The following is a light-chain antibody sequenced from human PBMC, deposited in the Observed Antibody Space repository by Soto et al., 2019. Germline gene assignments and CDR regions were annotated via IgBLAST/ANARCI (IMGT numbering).Light chain of an antibody. CDR2: AAS. V-gene: IGKV3-20*01. CDR3: QQNGASPLT. J-gene: IGKJ3*01. Sequence: EIVLTQSPGTLSLSPGERATLSCRASQSLSTYSLAWYQQKPGQTPRLLIYAASTRDTDIPDRFNGSGSGTDFALTISRLEPEDFALYYCQQNGASPLTFGPGTKVDVK. CDR1: QSLSTYS.